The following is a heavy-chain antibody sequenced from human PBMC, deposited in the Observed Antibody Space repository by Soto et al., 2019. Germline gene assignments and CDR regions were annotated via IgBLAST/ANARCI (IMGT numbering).Heavy chain of an antibody. V-gene: IGHV4-34*01. J-gene: IGHJ5*02. CDR3: ARDRVVVVAARFHWFDP. CDR1: GGSFSGYY. CDR2: INHSGST. D-gene: IGHD2-15*01. Sequence: QVQLQQWGAGLLKPSETLSLTCAVYGGSFSGYYWSWIRQPPGKGLEWIGEINHSGSTNYNPSLKSRATISVGTAKNQFSLRLSSVTAAVTAVYYCARDRVVVVAARFHWFDPWGQGTLVTVSS.